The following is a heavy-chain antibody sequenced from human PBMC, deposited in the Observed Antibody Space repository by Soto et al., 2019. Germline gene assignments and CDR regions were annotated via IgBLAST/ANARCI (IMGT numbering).Heavy chain of an antibody. CDR2: IYWDDSK. CDR1: GFSLSTSGVG. J-gene: IGHJ4*02. D-gene: IGHD3-10*01. V-gene: IGHV2-5*02. CDR3: AHKGSGSRAIDY. Sequence: QITLKESGPTLVKPTQTLTLTCTFSGFSLSTSGVGVGWIRQPPGKALEWLVVIYWDDSKTYSPSLKSRLTITKDTSRDQVVLTMTNMDPVDTATYYCAHKGSGSRAIDYWGQGALVTVSS.